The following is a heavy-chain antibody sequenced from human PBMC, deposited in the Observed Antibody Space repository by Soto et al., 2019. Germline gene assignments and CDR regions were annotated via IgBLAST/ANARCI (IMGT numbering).Heavy chain of an antibody. CDR1: GYTFTSYG. V-gene: IGHV1-18*01. CDR2: ISAYNGNT. Sequence: ASVKVSCKASGYTFTSYGISWVRQAPGQGLEWMGWISAYNGNTNYAQKLQGSVTMTTDTSTSTAYMELRSLRSDDTAVYYCARDFGTVTNNWLDPWGQGTLVTVSS. CDR3: ARDFGTVTNNWLDP. D-gene: IGHD4-17*01. J-gene: IGHJ5*02.